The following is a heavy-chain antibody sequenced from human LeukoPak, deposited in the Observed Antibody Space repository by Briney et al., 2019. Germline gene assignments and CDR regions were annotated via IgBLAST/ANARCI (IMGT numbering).Heavy chain of an antibody. CDR2: ISYDGSNK. J-gene: IGHJ6*02. D-gene: IGHD2-2*01. CDR3: ARAGGYCSSTSCYWDYYYGMDV. V-gene: IGHV3-30*03. CDR1: GFTFSSYG. Sequence: PGRSLRLSCAASGFTFSSYGMHWVRQAPGKGLEWVAVISYDGSNKYYADSVKGRFTISRDNSKNTLYLQMNSLRAEDTAVYYCARAGGYCSSTSCYWDYYYGMDVWGQGTTVTVSS.